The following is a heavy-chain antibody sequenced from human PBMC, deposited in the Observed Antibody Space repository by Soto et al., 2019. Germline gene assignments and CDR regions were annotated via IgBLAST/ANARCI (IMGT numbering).Heavy chain of an antibody. CDR2: IHYSGST. CDR3: ARHSAGLDV. CDR1: GGSISSYY. D-gene: IGHD6-19*01. V-gene: IGHV4-59*08. J-gene: IGHJ6*04. Sequence: SETLSLTCTVSGGSISSYYWSWIRQPPGKGLEWIGYIHYSGSTHYNRSLNSRVTISMDTSKNQFSLKLTSVTAADSAVYYCARHSAGLDVWGKGTTVTVSS.